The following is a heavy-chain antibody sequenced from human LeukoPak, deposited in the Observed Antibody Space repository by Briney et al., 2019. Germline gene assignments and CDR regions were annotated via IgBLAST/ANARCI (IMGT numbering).Heavy chain of an antibody. CDR2: IHMSGST. D-gene: IGHD5-12*01. V-gene: IGHV4-4*07. J-gene: IGHJ6*03. Sequence: SETLSLTCTVSGDSINSYHWSWIRQPAGKGLEWIGRIHMSGSTNYNPSLRSRVAISMDNSKNQFSLEVTSVTAADTALYYCARMGLRYYYYYMDVWGKGTTVTVSS. CDR3: ARMGLRYYYYYMDV. CDR1: GDSINSYH.